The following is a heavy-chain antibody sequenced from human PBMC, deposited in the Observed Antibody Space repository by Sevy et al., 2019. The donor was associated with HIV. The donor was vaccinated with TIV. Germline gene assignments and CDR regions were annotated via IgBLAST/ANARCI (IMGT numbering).Heavy chain of an antibody. V-gene: IGHV3-30-3*01. D-gene: IGHD2-15*01. CDR1: GFTFSSYA. Sequence: GGSLRLSCAASGFTFSSYAMHWVRQAPGKGLEWVGVISYDGSNKYYADSVKGRFTISRDNSKNTLYLQMNSLRAEDTAVYYCARRYCSGGSCYKGVLDYWGQGTLVTVSS. CDR2: ISYDGSNK. J-gene: IGHJ4*02. CDR3: ARRYCSGGSCYKGVLDY.